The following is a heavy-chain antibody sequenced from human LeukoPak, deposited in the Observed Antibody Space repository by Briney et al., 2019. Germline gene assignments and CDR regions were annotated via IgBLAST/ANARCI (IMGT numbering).Heavy chain of an antibody. CDR2: IHHTGST. J-gene: IGHJ6*02. Sequence: SETLSLTCTVSGGSIRSGGFYWSWIRQHPGKGLEWIGYIHHTGSTYYNPSLKSRLSISVDTPKNQFSLRLSSVTAADTAVYYCARLVPHYYYGLDLWGQGTTVTASS. V-gene: IGHV4-31*03. CDR3: ARLVPHYYYGLDL. CDR1: GGSIRSGGFY. D-gene: IGHD2-8*02.